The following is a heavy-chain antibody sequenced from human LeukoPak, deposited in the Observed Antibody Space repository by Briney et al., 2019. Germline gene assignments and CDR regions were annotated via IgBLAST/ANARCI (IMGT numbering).Heavy chain of an antibody. D-gene: IGHD5-24*01. CDR1: GYTFTSYD. V-gene: IGHV1-8*01. CDR3: ARGEDGMARSPRADRYYYYMDV. J-gene: IGHJ6*03. CDR2: MNPNSGNT. Sequence: GASVKVSCKASGYTFTSYDMNWVRQATGQGLEWMGWMNPNSGNTGYAQKFQGRVTMTRNTSISTAYMELSSLRSEDTAVYYCARGEDGMARSPRADRYYYYMDVWGKGTTVTISS.